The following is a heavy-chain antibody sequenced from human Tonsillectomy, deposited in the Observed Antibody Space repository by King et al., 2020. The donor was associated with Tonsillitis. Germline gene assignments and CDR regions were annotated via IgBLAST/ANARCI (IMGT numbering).Heavy chain of an antibody. V-gene: IGHV3-21*01. D-gene: IGHD3-9*01. Sequence: VQLVESGGDLVKPGGSLRLSCAASGFTFSDYAMNWVRQAPGKGLEWVSSISSSSSYIYYADSMMGRFCISRDNAKNSLYLQMNSLRVEDTAVYYCASSRSDILTGYPLSPIDYWGQGTLVTVSS. CDR1: GFTFSDYA. CDR3: ASSRSDILTGYPLSPIDY. J-gene: IGHJ4*02. CDR2: ISSSSSYI.